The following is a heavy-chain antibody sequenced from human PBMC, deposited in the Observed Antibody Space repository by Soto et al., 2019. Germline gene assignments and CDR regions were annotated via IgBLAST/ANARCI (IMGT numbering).Heavy chain of an antibody. J-gene: IGHJ4*02. V-gene: IGHV1-18*01. D-gene: IGHD6-13*01. CDR3: ARDLAAAGPFDY. CDR2: INPYNGNT. Sequence: QVQLVQSGAEVKKPGASVKVSCKASGYTFTSYSISWVRQAPGQGLEWMGWINPYNGNTNYAQKLQGRVTMTTDTSTSTAYMELRSMRSDDTAVYYCARDLAAAGPFDYWGQGTLVTVSS. CDR1: GYTFTSYS.